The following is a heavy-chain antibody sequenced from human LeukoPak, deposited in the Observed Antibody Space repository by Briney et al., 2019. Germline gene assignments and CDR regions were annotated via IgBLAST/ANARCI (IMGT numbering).Heavy chain of an antibody. CDR2: ISTSGTYT. Sequence: GGSLRLSCAASGYTFSDHYMSWIRQAPGKGLEWLSDISTSGTYTNYADSVKGRFTISRDNAKNTLYLQMNSLRAEDTAVYYCATAGNYRFDYWGQGTLVTVSS. J-gene: IGHJ4*02. D-gene: IGHD1-7*01. CDR3: ATAGNYRFDY. V-gene: IGHV3-11*06. CDR1: GYTFSDHY.